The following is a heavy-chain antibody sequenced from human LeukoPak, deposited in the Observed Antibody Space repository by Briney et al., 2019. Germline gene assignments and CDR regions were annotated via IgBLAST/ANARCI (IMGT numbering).Heavy chain of an antibody. V-gene: IGHV4-59*01. CDR3: VRGPYGASISKWFDP. J-gene: IGHJ5*02. CDR1: RDSISGYS. CDR2: IYYSGDT. Sequence: PSETLSLTCTVSRDSISGYSWSWIRQSPGGGLEWIGYIYYSGDTAYNPSLRSRVTMSVDTSKNQFSLQLTSMTTADTALYYCVRGPYGASISKWFDPWGQGTQVLVSP. D-gene: IGHD4/OR15-4a*01.